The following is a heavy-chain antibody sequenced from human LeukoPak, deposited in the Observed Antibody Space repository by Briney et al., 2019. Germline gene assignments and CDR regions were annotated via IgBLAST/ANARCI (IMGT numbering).Heavy chain of an antibody. CDR2: IYHSGST. J-gene: IGHJ4*02. CDR1: GYSISSGYY. V-gene: IGHV4-38-2*01. D-gene: IGHD5-18*01. Sequence: PSETLSLTCAVSGYSISSGYYWGWIRQPPGKGLEWIGSIYHSGSTYYNPSLKSRVTISVDTSKNQFSLKLSSVTAADTAVYYCAKMGYNYGYDYWGQGTLVTVPS. CDR3: AKMGYNYGYDY.